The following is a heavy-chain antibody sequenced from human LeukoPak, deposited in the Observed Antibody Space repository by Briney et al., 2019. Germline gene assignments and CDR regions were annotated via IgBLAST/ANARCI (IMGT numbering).Heavy chain of an antibody. CDR3: ASHNNWRLDD. Sequence: GGSLRLSCAASGFNFDDYAMHWVRQAPGKGLEWVSGISWDSDNIGYEDSVKGRFTISRDNAKNSLYLQMNSLRTEDTAVYYCASHNNWRLDDWGQGTLVTVSS. CDR2: ISWDSDNI. CDR1: GFNFDDYA. J-gene: IGHJ4*02. D-gene: IGHD1-1*01. V-gene: IGHV3-9*01.